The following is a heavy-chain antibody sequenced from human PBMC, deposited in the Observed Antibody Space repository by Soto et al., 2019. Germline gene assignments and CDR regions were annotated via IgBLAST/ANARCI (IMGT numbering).Heavy chain of an antibody. CDR2: IYYSGST. D-gene: IGHD1-1*01. CDR1: GGSISSSNYY. J-gene: IGHJ4*02. Sequence: QLQLQESGPGLEKPSETLSLTCTVSGGSISSSNYYWGWIRQPPGKGLEWIGSIYYSGSTYYNPSLKSRVTISVDTSKNQFSRKLSSVTAADTAMYYCARHVGRPTPFDYWGQGTLVTVSS. V-gene: IGHV4-39*01. CDR3: ARHVGRPTPFDY.